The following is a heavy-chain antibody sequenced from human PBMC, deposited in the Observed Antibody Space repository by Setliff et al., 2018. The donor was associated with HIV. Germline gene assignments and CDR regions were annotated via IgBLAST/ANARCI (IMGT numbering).Heavy chain of an antibody. V-gene: IGHV1-24*01. CDR1: GFTLNELS. CDR2: FDPEAGEI. J-gene: IGHJ5*02. D-gene: IGHD6-19*01. CDR3: ATHPPYRSAWYMRS. Sequence: ASVTVSCKISGFTLNELSIQRVRQAPAKGLEWMGGFDPEAGEIIYAQKFQGRVTMTEDTSTDTAYMDLSSLRSEDTAVYYCATHPPYRSAWYMRSWGQGTLVTSPQ.